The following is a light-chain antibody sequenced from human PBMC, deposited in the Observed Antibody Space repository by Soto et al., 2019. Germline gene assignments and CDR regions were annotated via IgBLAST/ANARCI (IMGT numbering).Light chain of an antibody. CDR1: QSVSNNY. CDR3: QQYGTSPT. Sequence: ETVLTQSPGTLSLSPGERATLSCRASQSVSNNYLAWYQQKPGQAPRLLIYGASNRATGIPDRFSGSGSGTDFTLTISRLEPEDFAVYYCQQYGTSPTFGQGTRLEI. J-gene: IGKJ5*01. CDR2: GAS. V-gene: IGKV3-20*01.